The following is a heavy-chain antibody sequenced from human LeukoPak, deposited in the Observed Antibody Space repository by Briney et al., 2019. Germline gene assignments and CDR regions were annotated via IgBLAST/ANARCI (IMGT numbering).Heavy chain of an antibody. D-gene: IGHD3-22*01. J-gene: IGHJ3*02. Sequence: PSETLSLTCAVYGGSFSSYYWSWIRQPPGKGLEWIGYIYYSGSTNYNPPLKSRVTISVDTSKNQFSLKLSSVTAADTAVYYCARHKYYYDSSGYPGFAFDIWGQGTMVTVSS. CDR1: GGSFSSYY. CDR2: IYYSGST. V-gene: IGHV4-59*08. CDR3: ARHKYYYDSSGYPGFAFDI.